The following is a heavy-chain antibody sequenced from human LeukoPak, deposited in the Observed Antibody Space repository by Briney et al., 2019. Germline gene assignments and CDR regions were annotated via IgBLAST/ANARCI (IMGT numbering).Heavy chain of an antibody. CDR2: ISSSSDAI. D-gene: IGHD5-12*01. CDR3: ARAMRSGYDY. CDR1: GFTFSNYG. Sequence: GGSLRLSCAASGFTFSNYGMNWVREAPGKGLEWVSYISSSSDAIYYADSVKGRFTISRDNAKNSLYLEMNSLRDEDTAVYYCARAMRSGYDYWGQGTLVTVSS. J-gene: IGHJ4*02. V-gene: IGHV3-48*02.